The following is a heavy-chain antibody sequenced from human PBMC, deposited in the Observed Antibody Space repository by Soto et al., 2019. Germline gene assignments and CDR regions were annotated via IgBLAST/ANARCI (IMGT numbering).Heavy chain of an antibody. Sequence: GGSLRLSCTASGFTFGDYAMSWFRQAPGKGLEWVGFIRSKAYGGTTEYAASVKGRFTISRDDSKSIAYLQMNSLKTEDTAVYYCTREGYFDWLLFAVWGQGTTVTVSS. J-gene: IGHJ6*02. D-gene: IGHD3-9*01. V-gene: IGHV3-49*03. CDR3: TREGYFDWLLFAV. CDR2: IRSKAYGGTT. CDR1: GFTFGDYA.